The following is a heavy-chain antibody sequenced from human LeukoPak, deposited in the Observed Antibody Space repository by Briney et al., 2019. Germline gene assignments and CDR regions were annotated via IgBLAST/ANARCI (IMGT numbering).Heavy chain of an antibody. CDR2: VSRTGSTK. CDR3: AKRKNSPGYSSLDQ. V-gene: IGHV3-23*01. J-gene: IGHJ4*02. D-gene: IGHD2-15*01. Sequence: GGSLRLSCVASGFTFSSFALDWVRQAPGRGRDWIPVVSRTGSTKYYADSVKGRFTVSRDNSKNTVYLQMNSLRVDDSAVYYCAKRKNSPGYSSLDQWGQGTLVTVSS. CDR1: GFTFSSFA.